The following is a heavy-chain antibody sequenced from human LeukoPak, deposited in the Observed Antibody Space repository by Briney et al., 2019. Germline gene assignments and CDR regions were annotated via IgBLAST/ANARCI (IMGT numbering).Heavy chain of an antibody. CDR3: ARDFHGDHDY. Sequence: GGSLRLSCAAPGFTLSVYWIHWVRQAPGKGLVWVARINPDGSTTSYADSVKGRITISRDNAKNKLYLQMNSLRAEDTAVYYCARDFHGDHDYWGQGTLVTVSS. CDR1: GFTLSVYW. CDR2: INPDGSTT. D-gene: IGHD4-17*01. V-gene: IGHV3-74*01. J-gene: IGHJ4*02.